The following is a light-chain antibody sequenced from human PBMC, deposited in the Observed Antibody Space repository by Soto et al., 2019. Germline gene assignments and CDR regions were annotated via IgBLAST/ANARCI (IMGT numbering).Light chain of an antibody. Sequence: EIVMTQSPATLSVSPGERATLSCRASQSVSSNLAWYQQKPGQAPRLLIYGASTRATAIPARFSGSGSGTAFTLTISRLQSEEFAVYYCQQYNKWPLTFVGGTKVEIK. CDR3: QQYNKWPLT. J-gene: IGKJ4*01. CDR2: GAS. V-gene: IGKV3-15*01. CDR1: QSVSSN.